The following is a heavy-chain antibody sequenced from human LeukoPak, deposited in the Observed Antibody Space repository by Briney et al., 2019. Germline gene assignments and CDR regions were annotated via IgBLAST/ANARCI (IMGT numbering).Heavy chain of an antibody. CDR2: IWYDGSNK. D-gene: IGHD2-15*01. CDR1: GFTFSSYG. J-gene: IGHJ3*02. CDR3: ARDDGSSGFGAFDI. V-gene: IGHV3-33*01. Sequence: PGGSLRLSCAASGFTFSSYGMHWVRQAPGKGLEWVAVIWYDGSNKYYADSVKGRFTISRDNSKNTLYLQMNSLRAEDTAVYYCARDDGSSGFGAFDIWGQGTMVTVSS.